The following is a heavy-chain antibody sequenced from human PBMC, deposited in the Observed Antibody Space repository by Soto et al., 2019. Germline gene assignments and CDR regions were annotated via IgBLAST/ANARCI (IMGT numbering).Heavy chain of an antibody. CDR3: ARDAIAAAGPVDDP. CDR2: MNPNSGNT. CDR1: GYTFTSYD. D-gene: IGHD6-13*01. J-gene: IGHJ5*02. V-gene: IGHV1-8*01. Sequence: QVQLVQSGAEVKKPGASVKVSCQASGYTFTSYDINWVRQATGQGLEWMGWMNPNSGNTGYAQKFQGRVTMTRNTSISTAYMELSSLRSEDTAVYYCARDAIAAAGPVDDPWGQGTLVTVSS.